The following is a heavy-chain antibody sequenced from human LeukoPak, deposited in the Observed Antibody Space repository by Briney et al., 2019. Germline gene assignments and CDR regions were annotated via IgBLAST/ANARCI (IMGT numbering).Heavy chain of an antibody. V-gene: IGHV1-69*05. J-gene: IGHJ6*04. CDR3: ARDRVGSIAARGLDV. CDR2: IIPIFGTA. Sequence: ASVKVSCKASGGTFSSYAISWVRQAPGQGLEWMGGIIPIFGTANYAQKFQGRVTITTDESTSTAYKELSSLRSEDTAVYYCARDRVGSIAARGLDVWGKGTTVTVSS. D-gene: IGHD6-6*01. CDR1: GGTFSSYA.